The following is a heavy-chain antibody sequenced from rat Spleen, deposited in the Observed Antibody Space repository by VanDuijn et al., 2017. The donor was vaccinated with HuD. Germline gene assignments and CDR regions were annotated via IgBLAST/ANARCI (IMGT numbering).Heavy chain of an antibody. CDR2: IWGDGRT. V-gene: IGHV2-1*01. J-gene: IGHJ2*01. CDR1: GFSLTSYS. D-gene: IGHD1-2*01. CDR3: TSLFLPHSRAFDN. Sequence: QVQLKESGPGLVQPSQTLSLTCTVSGFSLTSYSVHWVRQPPGKGLEWMGGIWGDGRTDYNSALKSRLSINRDTSKSQVFLKMNSLQTDDTAIYFCTSLFLPHSRAFDNWGQGVMVTVSS.